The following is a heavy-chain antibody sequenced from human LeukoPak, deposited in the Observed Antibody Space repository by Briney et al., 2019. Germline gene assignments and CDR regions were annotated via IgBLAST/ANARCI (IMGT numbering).Heavy chain of an antibody. CDR3: AKRGVVIRVILVGFHKEAYYYDS. J-gene: IGHJ4*02. CDR2: ISSSGGTT. CDR1: GITLSNYG. Sequence: PGGSLRLSCAVSGITLSNYGMSWFRQAPGKGLEWGAGISSSGGTTNYADSVKGRFTISRDNPKNTLYLQRNSLKAEDTAADFCAKRGVVIRVILVGFHKEAYYYDSWGQGALVTVSS. D-gene: IGHD2-21*01. V-gene: IGHV3-23*01.